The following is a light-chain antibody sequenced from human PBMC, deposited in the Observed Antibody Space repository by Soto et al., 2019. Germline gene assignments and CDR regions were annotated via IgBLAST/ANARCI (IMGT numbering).Light chain of an antibody. CDR2: EVN. V-gene: IGLV2-8*01. CDR3: SSSAGIYHYLV. J-gene: IGLJ3*02. Sequence: QSALTQPPSASGSPGQSVTISCTGTSSDIGGYNSVSWYQKHPGKAPRLMIYEVNKRPSGVPDRFSGSKSGYTASLTVSGLQTEDEAFYYCSSSAGIYHYLVFGGGTKVTVL. CDR1: SSDIGGYNS.